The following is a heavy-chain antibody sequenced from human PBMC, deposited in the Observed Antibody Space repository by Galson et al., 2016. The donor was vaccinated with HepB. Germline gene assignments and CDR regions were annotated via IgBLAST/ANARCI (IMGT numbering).Heavy chain of an antibody. D-gene: IGHD3-10*01. V-gene: IGHV3-74*01. CDR1: GFTFSTYW. J-gene: IGHJ4*02. CDR3: ATFAGCRSSGGLSFDY. CDR2: IDPYDTGI. Sequence: SLRLSCAASGFTFSTYWMHWARQAPGKGLVWVSRIDPYDTGISYADSVRGRFAISRDNAKNSLYLQMNSLRADDTAVYYCATFAGCRSSGGLSFDYWGQGTLVTVSS.